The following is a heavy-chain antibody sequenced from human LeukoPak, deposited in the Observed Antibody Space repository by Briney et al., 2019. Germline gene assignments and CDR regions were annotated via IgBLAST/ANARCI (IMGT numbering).Heavy chain of an antibody. Sequence: SETLSLTCALYGGSFSGYYWSWIPQPPGKGLEWIGEINHSGSTNYNPSLKSRVTISVDTSKNQLSLKLSSVTAADTAVYYCATARAGAAFRWFDPWGQGTLVTVSS. CDR3: ATARAGAAFRWFDP. CDR2: INHSGST. J-gene: IGHJ5*02. CDR1: GGSFSGYY. V-gene: IGHV4-34*01. D-gene: IGHD6-19*01.